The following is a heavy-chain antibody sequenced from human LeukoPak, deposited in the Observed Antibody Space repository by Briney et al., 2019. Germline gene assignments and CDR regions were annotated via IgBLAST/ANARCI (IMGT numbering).Heavy chain of an antibody. CDR2: MNPNSGNT. J-gene: IGHJ5*02. CDR1: GYTFTSYD. CDR3: ARGGWQRGLNNWFDP. Sequence: ASVKVSCKASGYTFTSYDINWVRQATGQGLEWMGWMNPNSGNTGYAQKFQGRVTITRNTSISTAYMELSSLRSEDTAVYYCARGGWQRGLNNWFDPWGQGTLVTVSS. V-gene: IGHV1-8*03. D-gene: IGHD2-15*01.